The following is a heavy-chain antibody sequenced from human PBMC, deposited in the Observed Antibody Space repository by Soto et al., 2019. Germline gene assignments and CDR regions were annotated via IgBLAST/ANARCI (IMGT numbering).Heavy chain of an antibody. J-gene: IGHJ6*03. D-gene: IGHD2-2*01. CDR1: GFTFSSYG. V-gene: IGHV3-7*01. Sequence: GGSLRLSCAASGFTFSSYGMSWVRQAPGKGLECVANIKQDGSEKYYVDSVKGRFTISRDNAKNSLYLQMNSLRAEDTAVYYWASSTCFDRPTDYYYYMDVWGKGTTVTVSS. CDR3: ASSTCFDRPTDYYYYMDV. CDR2: IKQDGSEK.